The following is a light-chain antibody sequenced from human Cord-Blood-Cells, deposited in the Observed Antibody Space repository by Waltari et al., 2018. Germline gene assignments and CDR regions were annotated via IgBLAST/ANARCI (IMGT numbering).Light chain of an antibody. CDR3: CSYAGSYTWV. CDR2: DVS. CDR1: SSDGGGYNY. V-gene: IGLV2-11*01. Sequence: QSALTQPRSVSGSPGQSVTISCTGTSSDGGGYNYVSWYQQHPGKAPKLMIYDVSKRPSGVPVRFSGSKSGNTASLTISGLQDEDEADYYCCSYAGSYTWVFGGGTKLTVL. J-gene: IGLJ3*02.